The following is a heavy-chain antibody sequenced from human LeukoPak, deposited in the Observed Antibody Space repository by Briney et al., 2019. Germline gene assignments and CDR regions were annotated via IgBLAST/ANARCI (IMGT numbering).Heavy chain of an antibody. CDR2: IDPHSGGT. CDR1: GYSFIDYY. J-gene: IGHJ4*02. Sequence: RASVKVSCKTSGYSFIDYYIHRMRQAPGQGLEWVGRIDPHSGGTHYAQKFQVRVTMTRDTSISTVYMELSGLRSDDTAVYYCARAPGPYTPSRFHYWGQGTLVTVSS. CDR3: ARAPGPYTPSRFHY. V-gene: IGHV1-2*02. D-gene: IGHD2-15*01.